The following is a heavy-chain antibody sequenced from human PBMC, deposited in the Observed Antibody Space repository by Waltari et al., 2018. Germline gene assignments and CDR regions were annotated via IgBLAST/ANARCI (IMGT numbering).Heavy chain of an antibody. Sequence: QVQLVQSGAEVKTPGSSVKVSCKASGGTFSSYALSWVRPGPGQGLEWMGGIIPIVGTANYAQKFQGRVTITTDESTSTAYMELSSLRSEDTAVDYCARPTGGRGYYYYGMDVWGQGTTVTVSS. J-gene: IGHJ6*02. D-gene: IGHD3-10*01. CDR3: ARPTGGRGYYYYGMDV. CDR2: IIPIVGTA. V-gene: IGHV1-69*05. CDR1: GGTFSSYA.